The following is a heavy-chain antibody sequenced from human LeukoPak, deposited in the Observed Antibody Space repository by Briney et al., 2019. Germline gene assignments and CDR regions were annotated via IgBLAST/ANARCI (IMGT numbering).Heavy chain of an antibody. V-gene: IGHV1-69*04. D-gene: IGHD5-12*01. CDR1: GGTFSSYA. CDR3: ARGSVATKHNWFDP. J-gene: IGHJ5*02. Sequence: SVKVSCKASGGTFSSYAISWVRQAPGQGLEWMGRIIPILGIANYAQKFQGRVTITADKSTSTAYMELSRLRSEDTAVYYCARGSVATKHNWFDPWGQGTLVTVSS. CDR2: IIPILGIA.